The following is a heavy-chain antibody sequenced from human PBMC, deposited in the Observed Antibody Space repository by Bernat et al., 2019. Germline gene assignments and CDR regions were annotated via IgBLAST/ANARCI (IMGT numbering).Heavy chain of an antibody. CDR3: ARDSPAYDFWSGYIGGDESSPAENYFDY. D-gene: IGHD3-3*01. Sequence: QVQLVQSGAEVKKPGASVKVSCKASGYTFTGYYMHWVRQAPGQGLEWMGRIIPILGIANYAQKFQGRVTITADKSTSTAYMELSSLRSEDTAVYYCARDSPAYDFWSGYIGGDESSPAENYFDYWGQGTLVTVSS. CDR1: GYTFTGYY. CDR2: IIPILGIA. V-gene: IGHV1-69*09. J-gene: IGHJ4*02.